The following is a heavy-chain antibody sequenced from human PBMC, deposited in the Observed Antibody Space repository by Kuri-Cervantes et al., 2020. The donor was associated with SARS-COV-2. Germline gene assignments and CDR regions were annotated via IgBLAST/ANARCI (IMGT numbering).Heavy chain of an antibody. CDR2: ISSSSSYI. V-gene: IGHV3-21*01. CDR3: ARAGNIVVVPAAQDYYYYYGMDV. D-gene: IGHD2-2*01. CDR1: GFTFSSYA. Sequence: ETLSLTCAASGFTFSSYAMSWVRQAPGKGLEWVSSISSSSSYIYYADSVKGRFTISRDNAKNSLYLQMNSLRAEDTAVYYCARAGNIVVVPAAQDYYYYYGMDVWGQGTTVTVSS. J-gene: IGHJ6*02.